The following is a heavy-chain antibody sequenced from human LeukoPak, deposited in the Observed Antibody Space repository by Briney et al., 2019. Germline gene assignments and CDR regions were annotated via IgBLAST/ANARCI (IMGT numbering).Heavy chain of an antibody. CDR1: GFTFSSNA. D-gene: IGHD2-21*02. J-gene: IGHJ4*02. V-gene: IGHV3-23*01. CDR3: AKWKIVVVTATSFDY. Sequence: GGSLRLSCAASGFTFSSNAMSWVRHAQGKGLEWVSATSGSGGSTYYADSVKGRFTISRDNSKNTLYLQMNSLRAEDTAVYYCAKWKIVVVTATSFDYWGQGTLVTVSS. CDR2: TSGSGGST.